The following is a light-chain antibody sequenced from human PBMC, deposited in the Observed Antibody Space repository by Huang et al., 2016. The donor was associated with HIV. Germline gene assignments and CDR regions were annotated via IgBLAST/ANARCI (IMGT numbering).Light chain of an antibody. Sequence: EIVLTQSPGTLSLSPGERATLSCRARQSISSSSFAWYLQKPGQAPTLLIHGASTRATDLPDRFRGSGSGTDFTRTISRLEPEDFAVYYCHQYGSPPFTFGPGTKVDIK. CDR2: GAS. CDR3: HQYGSPPFT. CDR1: QSISSSS. J-gene: IGKJ3*01. V-gene: IGKV3-20*01.